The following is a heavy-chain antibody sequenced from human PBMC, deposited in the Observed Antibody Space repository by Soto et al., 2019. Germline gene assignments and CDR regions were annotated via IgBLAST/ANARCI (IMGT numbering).Heavy chain of an antibody. CDR1: GGSISGYY. V-gene: IGHV4-59*01. CDR2: IYYSGST. CDR3: ARDRGRRPSRGNYYGMDV. Sequence: SETLSLTCTVSGGSISGYYWSWLRQPPGKGLEWIGYIYYSGSTNYNPSLKSRVTISVDTSKNQFSLKLSSVTAADTAVYYCARDRGRRPSRGNYYGMDVWGKGTTVTVS. J-gene: IGHJ6*04. D-gene: IGHD3-10*01.